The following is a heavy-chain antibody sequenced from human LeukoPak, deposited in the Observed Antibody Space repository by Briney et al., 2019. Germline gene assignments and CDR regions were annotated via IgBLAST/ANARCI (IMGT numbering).Heavy chain of an antibody. D-gene: IGHD6-13*01. V-gene: IGHV3-7*01. CDR3: AGESNYRIFRLAAADLYYYYMDV. Sequence: SGGSLRLSCAASGFSFCSYTMTSVRQAPGKGLEWVATIKQDGSEKYYMDSMKGRFIISRDNAKNSLYPQMNSLRAEDTAVYSCAGESNYRIFRLAAADLYYYYMDVWGKGTTVTVSS. J-gene: IGHJ6*03. CDR1: GFSFCSYT. CDR2: IKQDGSEK.